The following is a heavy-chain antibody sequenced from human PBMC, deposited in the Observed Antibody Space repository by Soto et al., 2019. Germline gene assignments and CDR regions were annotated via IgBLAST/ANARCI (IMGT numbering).Heavy chain of an antibody. V-gene: IGHV4-59*02. D-gene: IGHD3-3*01. Sequence: PSETLSLTCTISGGSVSTYYWSWIRQPPGKELEWIGLTSYSGNTNYNPSLKSRVAIAVDTSKNQFSLTLNSVTAADTAVYYCARQLSRANYDFWSAIDYWGQGTLVTVSS. CDR2: TSYSGNT. CDR1: GGSVSTYY. J-gene: IGHJ4*02. CDR3: ARQLSRANYDFWSAIDY.